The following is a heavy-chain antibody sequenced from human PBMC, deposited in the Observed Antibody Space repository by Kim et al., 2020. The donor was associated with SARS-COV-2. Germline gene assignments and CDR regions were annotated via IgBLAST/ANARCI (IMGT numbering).Heavy chain of an antibody. D-gene: IGHD1-1*01. CDR3: AKDSGASRRYSFDY. V-gene: IGHV3-9*01. J-gene: IGHJ4*02. Sequence: ADSVQGRFTISRDNANNSLYLPIGSLRPVDTSLYYCAKDSGASRRYSFDYWGQGTLVTVSS.